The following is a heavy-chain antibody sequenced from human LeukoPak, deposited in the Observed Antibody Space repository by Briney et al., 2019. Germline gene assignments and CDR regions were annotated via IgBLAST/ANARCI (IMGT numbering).Heavy chain of an antibody. V-gene: IGHV1-2*02. D-gene: IGHD2-15*01. CDR2: INPNSGGT. CDR3: ARDDGYCSTSSCYGKFDS. Sequence: ASVKVSCKASGYTFSDYYLHWVRQAPGQGLEWMGWINPNSGGTNYAQKCQGRVTMTRDTSISTAYMELSRLRSDDTAVYYCARDDGYCSTSSCYGKFDSWGQGTLVTVSS. CDR1: GYTFSDYY. J-gene: IGHJ4*02.